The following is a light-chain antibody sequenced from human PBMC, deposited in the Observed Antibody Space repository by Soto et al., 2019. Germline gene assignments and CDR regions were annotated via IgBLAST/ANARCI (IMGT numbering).Light chain of an antibody. Sequence: DIPMPQSPSTLSASVGDRVTITCRASQRISSWLAWYQQKPGKAPKILIYKASSLESGVPSRFSGIWSGTEFTLTSNSLQPDDFATYYCQQFHSFSPTFGQGTKVEIK. J-gene: IGKJ1*01. CDR2: KAS. V-gene: IGKV1-5*03. CDR3: QQFHSFSPT. CDR1: QRISSW.